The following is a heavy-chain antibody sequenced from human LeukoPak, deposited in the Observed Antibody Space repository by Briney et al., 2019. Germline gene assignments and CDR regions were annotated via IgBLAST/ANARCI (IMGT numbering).Heavy chain of an antibody. CDR3: ARVSFSIAGWYYGMDV. D-gene: IGHD6-6*01. Sequence: GGSLRLSCAASGFTFSSYGMHWVRQAPGKGLEGVAVIWYDGSNKYYADSVKGRFTISRDNSKNTLYLQMNSLRAEDTAVYYCARVSFSIAGWYYGMDVWGQGTTVTVSS. V-gene: IGHV3-33*01. CDR1: GFTFSSYG. CDR2: IWYDGSNK. J-gene: IGHJ6*02.